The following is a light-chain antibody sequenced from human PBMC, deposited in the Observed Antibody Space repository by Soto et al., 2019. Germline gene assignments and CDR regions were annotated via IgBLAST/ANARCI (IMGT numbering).Light chain of an antibody. CDR2: GAS. Sequence: EVVISRSPANLSESTGDRVTLSCRASQFVRSNSAWYQQKPGQAPKLLIYGASLRATGIPARFSGSGYGTEFTLTISSLQSEDFAVYYCHQYNTWPPTFGGRTKV. V-gene: IGKV3-15*01. CDR1: QFVRSN. J-gene: IGKJ4*01. CDR3: HQYNTWPPT.